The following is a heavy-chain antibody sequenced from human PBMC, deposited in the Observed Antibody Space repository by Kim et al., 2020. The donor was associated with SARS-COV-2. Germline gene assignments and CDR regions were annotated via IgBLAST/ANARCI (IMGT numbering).Heavy chain of an antibody. V-gene: IGHV4-34*01. Sequence: SETLSLTCAVYGGSFSGYYWSWIRQPPGKGLEWIGEINHSGSTNYNPSLKSRVTISVDTSKNQFSLKLSSVTAADTAVYYCARDNTARGGVFDYWGQGTLVTVSS. CDR1: GGSFSGYY. D-gene: IGHD5-18*01. J-gene: IGHJ4*02. CDR2: INHSGST. CDR3: ARDNTARGGVFDY.